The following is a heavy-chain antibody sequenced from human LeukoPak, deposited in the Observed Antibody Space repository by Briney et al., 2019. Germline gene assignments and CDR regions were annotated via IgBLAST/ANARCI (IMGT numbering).Heavy chain of an antibody. CDR3: ARDHGMDL. V-gene: IGHV3-30-3*01. Sequence: GRSLRLSCAASGFTFSSYAMHWVRQAPGKGLEWVAVISYDGSNKYYADSVKGRFSISRDNSKNTLYLQMNSLRAEDTAVYYCARDHGMDLWGQGTTVTVSS. CDR1: GFTFSSYA. CDR2: ISYDGSNK. J-gene: IGHJ6*02.